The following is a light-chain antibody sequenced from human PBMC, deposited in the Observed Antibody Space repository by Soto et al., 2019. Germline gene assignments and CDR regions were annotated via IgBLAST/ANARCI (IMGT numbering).Light chain of an antibody. Sequence: DIQMTQSPSTLSASLGDRVTITCRASQSISSWLAWYQQKPGKAPKLLIFDASSLKGGVPSRFSGSGSGTEFTLTTSSLQPDDFATYYCQQYDSYSWTFGQGTKL. V-gene: IGKV1-5*01. J-gene: IGKJ1*01. CDR2: DAS. CDR3: QQYDSYSWT. CDR1: QSISSW.